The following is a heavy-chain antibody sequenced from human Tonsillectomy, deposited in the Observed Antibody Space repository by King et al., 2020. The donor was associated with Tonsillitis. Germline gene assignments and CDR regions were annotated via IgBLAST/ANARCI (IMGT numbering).Heavy chain of an antibody. CDR3: ARDLADYYDSSGGGDY. Sequence: QLVQSGAEVKKPGASVKVSCKASGYTFTSYYMHWVRQAPGQGLEWMGIIHPSGGSTSYAQKFPGRVTMTRDTSTSTVYMELSSLRSEDTAVYYCARDLADYYDSSGGGDYWGQGTLVTVSS. CDR2: IHPSGGST. D-gene: IGHD3-22*01. J-gene: IGHJ4*02. CDR1: GYTFTSYY. V-gene: IGHV1-46*01.